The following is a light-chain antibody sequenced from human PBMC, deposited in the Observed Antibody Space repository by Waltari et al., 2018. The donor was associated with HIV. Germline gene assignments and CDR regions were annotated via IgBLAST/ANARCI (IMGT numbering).Light chain of an antibody. CDR1: RSYVGGYNY. CDR2: DVG. J-gene: IGLJ1*01. Sequence: HSALTQPASVSGSPGQSITISCSGTRSYVGGYNYVSWYQQHPGKAPKLVIYDVGNRPSGVSHRFSGSKSGDTASLTISGLQAEDEADYYCSSFSSSSTLYVFGTGTKVTVL. V-gene: IGLV2-14*03. CDR3: SSFSSSSTLYV.